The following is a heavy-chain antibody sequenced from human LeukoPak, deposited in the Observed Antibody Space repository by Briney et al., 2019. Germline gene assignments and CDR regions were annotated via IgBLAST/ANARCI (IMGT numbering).Heavy chain of an antibody. CDR2: IRNNGST. J-gene: IGHJ5*02. V-gene: IGHV4-59*01. D-gene: IGHD2-15*01. Sequence: RTSETLSLTCTVSGGSISSDYWSWIRQPPGKGLEWIGYIRNNGSTNYNPSLKSRVTISEDRSKKQVSLKLSSVTAADTAVYYCARVFQYNCGGGSCYMFDPWGQGTLVTVSS. CDR3: ARVFQYNCGGGSCYMFDP. CDR1: GGSISSDY.